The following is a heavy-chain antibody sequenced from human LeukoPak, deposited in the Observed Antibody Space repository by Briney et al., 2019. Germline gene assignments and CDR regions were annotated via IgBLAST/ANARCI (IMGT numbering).Heavy chain of an antibody. CDR2: IDPHSGDT. V-gene: IGHV1-2*02. J-gene: IGHJ4*02. Sequence: GASVTVSCKASGYTFTGFFMHWVRQAPGQGLEWMGWIDPHSGDTNYAQKFQGRVTMTRDTSISTAYMELSRLRSDDTAVYYCARGLYYYDSSGYAFDYWGQGTLVTVSS. CDR3: ARGLYYYDSSGYAFDY. D-gene: IGHD3-22*01. CDR1: GYTFTGFF.